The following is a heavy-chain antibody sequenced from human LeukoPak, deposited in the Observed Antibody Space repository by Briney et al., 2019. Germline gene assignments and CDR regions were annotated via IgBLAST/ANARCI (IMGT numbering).Heavy chain of an antibody. CDR1: GYTFTSYG. Sequence: ASVKVSCKASGYTFTSYGISWVRQAPGQGLEWMGWISAYNGNTNYAQKLQGRVTTTTDTSTSTAYMELRSLRSDDTAVYYCATIAVAGTVDYWGQGTLVTVSS. CDR3: ATIAVAGTVDY. J-gene: IGHJ4*02. CDR2: ISAYNGNT. D-gene: IGHD6-19*01. V-gene: IGHV1-18*01.